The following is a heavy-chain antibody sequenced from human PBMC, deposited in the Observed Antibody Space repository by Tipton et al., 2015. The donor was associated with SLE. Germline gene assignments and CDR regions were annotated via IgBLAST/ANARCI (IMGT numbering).Heavy chain of an antibody. V-gene: IGHV3-66*01. CDR3: TRDIPYVGATLYFDY. CDR1: GFSVSNSY. J-gene: IGHJ4*02. Sequence: SLRLSCVASGFSVSNSYMSWVRQAPGKGLEWLSIIYSDGSTYFADFVRGRFTISRDNSQNKVFLQMYSLRVEDTAVYYCTRDIPYVGATLYFDYWGQGTLLTVSS. CDR2: IYSDGST. D-gene: IGHD3-10*02.